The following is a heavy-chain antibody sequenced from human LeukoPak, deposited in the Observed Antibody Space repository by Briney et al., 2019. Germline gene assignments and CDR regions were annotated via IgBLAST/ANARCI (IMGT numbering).Heavy chain of an antibody. CDR3: ARDIVVVPVARDPQNNYYYYGMDV. Sequence: ASVKVSCKASGYTFTSYYMHWVRQAPGQGLEWMGIIKPSGGSTSYAQKFQGRVTMTRDTSTSTVYMELSSLRSEDTAVYYCARDIVVVPVARDPQNNYYYYGMDVWGQGTTVTVSS. CDR1: GYTFTSYY. J-gene: IGHJ6*02. V-gene: IGHV1-46*01. CDR2: IKPSGGST. D-gene: IGHD2-2*01.